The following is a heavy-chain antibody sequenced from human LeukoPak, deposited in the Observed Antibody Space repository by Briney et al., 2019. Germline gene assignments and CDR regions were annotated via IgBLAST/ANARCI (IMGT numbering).Heavy chain of an antibody. CDR1: GFTFSNYW. CDR3: ARESRITGTTTSGFDI. V-gene: IGHV3-7*01. CDR2: IKRDGGDK. J-gene: IGHJ3*02. D-gene: IGHD1-20*01. Sequence: GGSLRLSCVASGFTFSNYWMSWVRQAPGKGLERVANIKRDGGDKNSVDSVKGRFTISRDNAKNSMFLQMNSLRVEDTAVYYCARESRITGTTTSGFDIWGQGTMVTVSS.